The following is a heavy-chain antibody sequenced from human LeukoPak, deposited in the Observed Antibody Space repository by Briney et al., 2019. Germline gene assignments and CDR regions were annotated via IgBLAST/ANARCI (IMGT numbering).Heavy chain of an antibody. Sequence: GASVKVSCKASGYTFTIYYMHWVRQAPGQGLEWMGIINPSGGNTNYAQEFQGRVTMTRDMSTSTVYMELSRLRSDHTAVYYCARVMCAYWGQGTLVTVSS. V-gene: IGHV1-46*01. CDR2: INPSGGNT. J-gene: IGHJ4*02. CDR3: ARVMCAY. CDR1: GYTFTIYY.